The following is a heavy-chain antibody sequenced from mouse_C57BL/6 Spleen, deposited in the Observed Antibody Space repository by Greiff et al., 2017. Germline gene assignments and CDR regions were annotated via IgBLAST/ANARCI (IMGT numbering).Heavy chain of an antibody. CDR1: GYTFTSYW. CDR3: ARERITTVVATNFDY. J-gene: IGHJ2*01. CDR2: IHPNSGST. V-gene: IGHV1-64*01. Sequence: QVQLQQPGAELVKPGASVKLSCKASGYTFTSYWMHWVKQRPGQGLEWIGMIHPNSGSTNYNEKFKSKATLTVDKSSSTAYMQLSSLTSEDSAVYYCARERITTVVATNFDYWGQGTTLTVSS. D-gene: IGHD1-1*01.